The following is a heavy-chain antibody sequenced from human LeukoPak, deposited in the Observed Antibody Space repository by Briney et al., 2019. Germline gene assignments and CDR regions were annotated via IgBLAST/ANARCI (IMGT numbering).Heavy chain of an antibody. V-gene: IGHV4-34*01. J-gene: IGHJ4*02. D-gene: IGHD4-17*01. Sequence: SETLSLTCAVYGGSFSGYYWSWIRQPPGRGLEWIGEINHSGSTNYNPSLKSRVTISVDTSKNQFSLKLSSVTAADTAVYYCARGREGPGAWGQGTLVTVSS. CDR3: ARGREGPGA. CDR2: INHSGST. CDR1: GGSFSGYY.